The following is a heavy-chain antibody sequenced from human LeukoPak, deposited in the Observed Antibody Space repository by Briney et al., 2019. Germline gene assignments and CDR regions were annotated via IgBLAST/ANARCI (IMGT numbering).Heavy chain of an antibody. CDR2: TNPSGGST. V-gene: IGHV1-46*01. CDR3: ARGYYDSSGYYWGGDFDY. Sequence: GASVKVSCKASGYTFTSYYMHWVRQAPGQGLEWMGITNPSGGSTSYAQKFQGRVTMTRDTSTSTVYMELSSLRSEDTAVYYCARGYYDSSGYYWGGDFDYWGQGTLVTVSS. CDR1: GYTFTSYY. J-gene: IGHJ4*02. D-gene: IGHD3-22*01.